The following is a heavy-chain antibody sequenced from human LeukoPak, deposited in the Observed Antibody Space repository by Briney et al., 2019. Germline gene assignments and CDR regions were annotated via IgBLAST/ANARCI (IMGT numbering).Heavy chain of an antibody. CDR3: ANSYYYDSSGYSFDY. CDR1: GFTFSSYG. CDR2: IRYDGINK. J-gene: IGHJ4*02. D-gene: IGHD3-22*01. Sequence: GGSLRLSCAASGFTFSSYGMHWVRQAPGKGLEWVAFIRYDGINKYYADSVKGRFTISRDNSKNTLYLQMNSLRAEDTAVYYCANSYYYDSSGYSFDYWGQGTLVTVSS. V-gene: IGHV3-30*02.